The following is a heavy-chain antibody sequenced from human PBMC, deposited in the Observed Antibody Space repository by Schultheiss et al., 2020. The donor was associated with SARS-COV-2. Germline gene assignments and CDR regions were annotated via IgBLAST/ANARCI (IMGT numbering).Heavy chain of an antibody. V-gene: IGHV3-23*01. CDR1: GFTFSSYA. CDR2: ISGSGGST. J-gene: IGHJ3*02. D-gene: IGHD3-22*01. CDR3: ARDRRYYDSSGYYLDDAFDI. Sequence: GGSLRLSCAASGFTFSSYAMSWVRQAPGKGLEWVSAISGSGGSTYYADSVKGRFTISRDNAKNSLYLQMNSLRAEDTAVYYCARDRRYYDSSGYYLDDAFDIWGQGTMVTVSS.